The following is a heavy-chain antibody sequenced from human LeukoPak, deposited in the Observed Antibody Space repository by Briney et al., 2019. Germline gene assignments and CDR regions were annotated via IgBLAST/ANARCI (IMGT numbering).Heavy chain of an antibody. CDR2: ISGSGGST. CDR1: GFTFSSYG. J-gene: IGHJ4*02. CDR3: AKGKRLRLGELSVAYFDY. V-gene: IGHV3-23*01. Sequence: PGGSLRLSCAASGFTFSSYGMPWVRQAPGKGLEWVSAISGSGGSTYYADSVKGRFTISRDNSKNTLYLQMNSLRAEDTAVYYCAKGKRLRLGELSVAYFDYWGQGTLVTVSS. D-gene: IGHD3-16*02.